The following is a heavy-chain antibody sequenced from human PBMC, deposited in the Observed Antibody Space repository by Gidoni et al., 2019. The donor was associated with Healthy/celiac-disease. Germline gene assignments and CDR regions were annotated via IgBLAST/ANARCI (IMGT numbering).Heavy chain of an antibody. CDR3: AKDPERWLQQPDAFDI. V-gene: IGHV3-23*01. CDR1: GFTFSSYA. Sequence: EVQLLESGGGLVQPGGSLRLSCAASGFTFSSYAMSWVRQAPGKGLEWVSAISGSGGSTYYADSVKGRFTISRDNSKNTLYLQMNSLRAEDTAVYYCAKDPERWLQQPDAFDIWGQGTMVTVSS. J-gene: IGHJ3*02. CDR2: ISGSGGST. D-gene: IGHD5-12*01.